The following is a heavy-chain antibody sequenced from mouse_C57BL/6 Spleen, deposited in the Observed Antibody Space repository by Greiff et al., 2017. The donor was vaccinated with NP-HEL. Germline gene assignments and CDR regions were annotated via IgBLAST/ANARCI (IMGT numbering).Heavy chain of an antibody. Sequence: QVQLKESGAELVRPGASVTLSCKASGYTFTDYEMHWVKQTPVHGLEWIGAIDPETGGTAYNQKFKGKAILTADKSSSTAYMELRSLTSEDSAVYYCTRSRLLLFDYWGQGTTLTVSS. CDR1: GYTFTDYE. CDR3: TRSRLLLFDY. D-gene: IGHD1-1*01. J-gene: IGHJ2*01. CDR2: IDPETGGT. V-gene: IGHV1-15*01.